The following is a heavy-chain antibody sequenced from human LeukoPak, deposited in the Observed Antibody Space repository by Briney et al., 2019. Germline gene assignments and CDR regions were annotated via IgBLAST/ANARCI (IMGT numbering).Heavy chain of an antibody. J-gene: IGHJ4*02. CDR3: AKDELWTMVTTGFDY. V-gene: IGHV3-23*01. Sequence: GGSLRLSCAASGFTFSTYAMSWVRQAPGKGLEWVSAISGSGGTTHYADSVKGRFTISRDNSKNTLYLQMNSLSVEDTAVYYCAKDELWTMVTTGFDYWGQGTLVTVSS. D-gene: IGHD4-17*01. CDR2: ISGSGGTT. CDR1: GFTFSTYA.